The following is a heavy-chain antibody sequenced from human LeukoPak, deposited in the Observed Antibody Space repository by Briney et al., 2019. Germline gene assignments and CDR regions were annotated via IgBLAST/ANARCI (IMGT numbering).Heavy chain of an antibody. D-gene: IGHD1-1*01. V-gene: IGHV4-4*07. J-gene: IGHJ4*02. CDR3: ARDRGTWNDDGFDY. CDR2: IYISGST. CDR1: RGSISSFY. Sequence: SETLSLACTVSRGSISSFYWSWIRQPAGKGLEWIGCIYISGSTNDNPSLKSRVTMSVDTSKNQFSLKLSSVTAADTAVYYCARDRGTWNDDGFDYWGQGTLVTVSS.